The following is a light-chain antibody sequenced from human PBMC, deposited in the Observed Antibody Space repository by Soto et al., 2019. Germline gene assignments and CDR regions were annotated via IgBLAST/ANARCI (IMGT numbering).Light chain of an antibody. Sequence: DIQLTQSPSFLSASVGDRVTITCRASQGISSYLAWYQQKPGKAPKLLIYDASTLQSGVPSRFSGSGSGTEFTLTISSLQPGDLATYYCQQLNGYVALTFGGGTKVELK. V-gene: IGKV1-9*01. J-gene: IGKJ4*01. CDR3: QQLNGYVALT. CDR2: DAS. CDR1: QGISSY.